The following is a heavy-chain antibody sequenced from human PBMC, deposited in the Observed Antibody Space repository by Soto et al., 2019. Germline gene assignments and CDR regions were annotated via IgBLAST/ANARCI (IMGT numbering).Heavy chain of an antibody. Sequence: QVQLQQWGAGLLKPSETLSLTCAVYGGSFSGYYWSWIRQPPGKGLEWIGEINHSGSTNYNPSLKSRVTISVDTSKNQFSLKLSSVTAADTAVYYCVRGIAAAGTPFDYWGQGTLVTVSS. J-gene: IGHJ4*02. CDR2: INHSGST. CDR1: GGSFSGYY. CDR3: VRGIAAAGTPFDY. D-gene: IGHD6-13*01. V-gene: IGHV4-34*01.